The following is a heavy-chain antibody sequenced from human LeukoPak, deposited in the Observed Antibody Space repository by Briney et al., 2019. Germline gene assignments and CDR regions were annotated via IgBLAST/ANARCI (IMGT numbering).Heavy chain of an antibody. CDR1: GYTFTGYY. J-gene: IGHJ5*02. CDR2: INPNSGVT. V-gene: IGHV1-2*02. Sequence: GASVKVSCRASGYTFTGYYIHWVRQAPGQGLEWMGWINPNSGVTNYVQKFQGRVTMTRDTSISTAYMDLSRLRSDDTAVYYCARDIPRFNYGSGTYYTWESWGQGTLVAVSS. CDR3: ARDIPRFNYGSGTYYTWES. D-gene: IGHD3-10*01.